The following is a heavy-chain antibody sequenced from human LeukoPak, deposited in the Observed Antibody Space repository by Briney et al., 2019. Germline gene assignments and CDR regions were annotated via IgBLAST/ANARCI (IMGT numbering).Heavy chain of an antibody. CDR1: GYTFTSYY. V-gene: IGHV1-46*01. CDR3: ARDSGMVRGTVDY. CDR2: INQSGGSK. J-gene: IGHJ4*02. D-gene: IGHD3-10*01. Sequence: ASVKVSCKSSGYTFTSYYMYWVRQAPGQGGEWMGIINQSGGSKSYAQKFQGRVTMTRDTSTSTVYMELSSLRSEDTAVYYCARDSGMVRGTVDYWGQGTLVTVSS.